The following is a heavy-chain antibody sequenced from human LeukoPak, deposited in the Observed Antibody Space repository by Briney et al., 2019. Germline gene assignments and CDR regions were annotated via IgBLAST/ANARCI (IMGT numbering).Heavy chain of an antibody. Sequence: GGSLRLSCVASGFTFSNSDMNWARQAPGKGLDWVAYISRRDGRTYYADSVKGRFTISRDDAKNSLYLQMNTLKDEDTAVYYCARLGGNLSKWGQGTLVTVSS. V-gene: IGHV3-48*03. CDR1: GFTFSNSD. D-gene: IGHD1-26*01. J-gene: IGHJ4*02. CDR3: ARLGGNLSK. CDR2: ISRRDGRT.